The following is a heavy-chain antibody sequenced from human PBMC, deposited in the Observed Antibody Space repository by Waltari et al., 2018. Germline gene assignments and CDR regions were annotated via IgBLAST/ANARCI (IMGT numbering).Heavy chain of an antibody. V-gene: IGHV4-34*01. CDR1: GGSFSGYY. Sequence: QVQLQQWGAGLLKPSETLSLTSAVYGGSFSGYYWRWIRQHPGKGLEWIGESCHSGTTNYNPALKRRVTISVDTSKNQFSLKLSSLTAADTAVYYCARGGPGVGDTLDIWGQGTMVTVSS. CDR2: SCHSGTT. CDR3: ARGGPGVGDTLDI. J-gene: IGHJ3*02. D-gene: IGHD1-26*01.